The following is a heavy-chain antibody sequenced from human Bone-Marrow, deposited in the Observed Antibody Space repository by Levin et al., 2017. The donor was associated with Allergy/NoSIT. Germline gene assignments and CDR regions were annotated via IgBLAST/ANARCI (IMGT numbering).Heavy chain of an antibody. CDR2: IYYSGST. J-gene: IGHJ6*03. D-gene: IGHD3-10*01. Sequence: PSETLSLTCTVSGGSISSYYWSWIRQPPGKGLEWIGYIYYSGSTNYNPSLKSRVTISVDTSKNQFSLKLSSVTAADTAVYYCARAFTRGYVANYYYYMDVWGKGTTVTVSS. CDR1: GGSISSYY. CDR3: ARAFTRGYVANYYYYMDV. V-gene: IGHV4-59*01.